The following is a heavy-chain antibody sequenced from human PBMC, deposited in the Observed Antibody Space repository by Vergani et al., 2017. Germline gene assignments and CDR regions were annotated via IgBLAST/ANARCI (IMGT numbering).Heavy chain of an antibody. V-gene: IGHV5-10-1*03. Sequence: EVQLVQSGAEVKKPGESLRISCTGSGYSFTSYWISWVRQMPGKGLEWMGRIDPSDSYTNYSPSFQGHVTISADKSISTAYLQWSSLKASDTAMYYCARFLVVPAAGGYYYYGMDVWGQGTTVTVSS. D-gene: IGHD2-2*01. J-gene: IGHJ6*02. CDR2: IDPSDSYT. CDR3: ARFLVVPAAGGYYYYGMDV. CDR1: GYSFTSYW.